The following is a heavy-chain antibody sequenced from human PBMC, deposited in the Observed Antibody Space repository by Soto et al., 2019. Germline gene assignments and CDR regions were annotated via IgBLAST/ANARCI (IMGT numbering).Heavy chain of an antibody. CDR1: GFTFSSYE. CDR3: ARAEQQLRVLFDY. Sequence: GGSLRLSCAASGFTFSSYEMNWVRQAPGKGLEWVSYISSSGSTIYYADSVKGRFTISRDNAKNSLYLQMNSLRAEDTAVYYCARAEQQLRVLFDYWGQGTLVTVSS. J-gene: IGHJ4*02. V-gene: IGHV3-48*03. D-gene: IGHD6-13*01. CDR2: ISSSGSTI.